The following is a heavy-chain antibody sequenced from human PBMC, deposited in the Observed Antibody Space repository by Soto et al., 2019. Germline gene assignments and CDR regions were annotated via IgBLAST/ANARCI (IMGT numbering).Heavy chain of an antibody. D-gene: IGHD1-26*01. V-gene: IGHV3-23*01. CDR2: ISGSGGST. CDR3: AGSGSYYSQVDY. CDR1: GFTFSSYA. Sequence: HPGGSLRLSCAASGFTFSSYAMSWVRQAPGKGLEWVSAISGSGGSTYYADSVKGRFTISRDNSKSTLYLQMNSLRAEDTAVYYCAGSGSYYSQVDYWGQGTLVTVSS. J-gene: IGHJ4*02.